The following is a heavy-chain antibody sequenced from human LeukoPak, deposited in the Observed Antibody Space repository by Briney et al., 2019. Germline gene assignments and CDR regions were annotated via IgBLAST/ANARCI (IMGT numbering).Heavy chain of an antibody. CDR2: MNPNSGNT. Sequence: GDSVTFSCKASGSTFTSYDINWVRQATGQGLEWMGWMNPNSGNTGYAQKFQGRVTMTSNTSISTAYIELSSLRSEDTAVYYCARADWNYADYWGQATLVTVSS. D-gene: IGHD1-7*01. CDR3: ARADWNYADY. V-gene: IGHV1-8*01. J-gene: IGHJ4*02. CDR1: GSTFTSYD.